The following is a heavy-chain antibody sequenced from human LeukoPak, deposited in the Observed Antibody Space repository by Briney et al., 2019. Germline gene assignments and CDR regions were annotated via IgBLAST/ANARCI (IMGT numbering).Heavy chain of an antibody. J-gene: IGHJ4*02. V-gene: IGHV4-4*07. CDR2: IYTSGST. D-gene: IGHD3-10*01. CDR1: GGSISSYY. CDR3: ARVLGDDYGSGSLWAPFDY. Sequence: PSETLSFTCTVSGGSISSYYWGWIRQPAGKGLEWIGRIYTSGSTNYNPSLKSRVTMSVDTSKNQFSLKLSSVTAADTAVYYCARVLGDDYGSGSLWAPFDYWGQGTLVTVSS.